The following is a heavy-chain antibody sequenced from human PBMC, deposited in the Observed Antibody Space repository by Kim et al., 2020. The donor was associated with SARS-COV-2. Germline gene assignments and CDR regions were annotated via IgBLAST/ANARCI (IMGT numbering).Heavy chain of an antibody. Sequence: SETLSLTCTVSGGPISSSSYYWGWIRQPPGKGLEWIGSIYYSGSTYYNPSLKSRVTISVDTSKNQFSLKLSSVTAADTAVYYCARHHRYCSGGSCYSVGPPFDYWGQGTLVTVSS. CDR2: IYYSGST. D-gene: IGHD2-15*01. J-gene: IGHJ4*02. V-gene: IGHV4-39*01. CDR3: ARHHRYCSGGSCYSVGPPFDY. CDR1: GGPISSSSYY.